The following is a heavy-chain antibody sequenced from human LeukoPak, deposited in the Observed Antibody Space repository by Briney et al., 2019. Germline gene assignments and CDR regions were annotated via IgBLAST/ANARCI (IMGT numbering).Heavy chain of an antibody. J-gene: IGHJ4*02. CDR3: ATTFPHCSSGTCAL. CDR1: GLTFSSYW. V-gene: IGHV3-7*01. Sequence: GGSLRLSCAASGLTFSSYWMTWVRQAPGKGLEWVANISPDGNRENYVDSVTGRFSISRDNAKNSLFLQMHSLRAEDTAVYYCATTFPHCSSGTCALGGQGTLVTVSS. D-gene: IGHD2-15*01. CDR2: ISPDGNRE.